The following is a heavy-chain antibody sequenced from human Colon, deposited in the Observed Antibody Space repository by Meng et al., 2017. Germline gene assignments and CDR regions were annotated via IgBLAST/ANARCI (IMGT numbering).Heavy chain of an antibody. V-gene: IGHV3-66*02. D-gene: IGHD1-26*01. Sequence: GESLKISCAASEFTVSSKYMSWARQAPGKGLEWVSVIYTGGTAYYADSVNGRFTISRDTSKNTLYLPMKSLKPEDTAVYFCAREFTASYGDSFDVWGQGTMVTVSS. CDR2: IYTGGTA. CDR3: AREFTASYGDSFDV. J-gene: IGHJ3*01. CDR1: EFTVSSKY.